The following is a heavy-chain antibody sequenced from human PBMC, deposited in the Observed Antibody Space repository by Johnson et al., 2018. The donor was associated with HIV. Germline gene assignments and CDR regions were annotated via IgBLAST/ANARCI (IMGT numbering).Heavy chain of an antibody. Sequence: EVQLVESGGGVVQPGGSLRLSCAASGFSFSKAWMSWVRQAPGKGLEWVGRIKSKTDGGTTDYAAPVKGRFTISRDDSKNTLYLQMNSLKTEDTAVYYCTTDDYDSSGRAFDIWGQGTMVTVSS. CDR1: GFSFSKAW. D-gene: IGHD3-22*01. J-gene: IGHJ3*02. CDR2: IKSKTDGGTT. V-gene: IGHV3-15*01. CDR3: TTDDYDSSGRAFDI.